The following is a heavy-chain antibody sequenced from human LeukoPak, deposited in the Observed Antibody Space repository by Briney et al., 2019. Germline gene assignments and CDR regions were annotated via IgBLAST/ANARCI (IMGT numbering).Heavy chain of an antibody. CDR3: ARDYIAYDPLDY. J-gene: IGHJ4*02. D-gene: IGHD3-3*01. Sequence: PGGSLRLSCAASGFTFTTYDMNWVRQAPGKGLEWVSSISSRSTSIYYADSVKGPFTISRDNAKNSLYLQMNSLRAEDTAVYWCARDYIAYDPLDYWGQGTLVTVSS. V-gene: IGHV3-21*01. CDR2: ISSRSTSI. CDR1: GFTFTTYD.